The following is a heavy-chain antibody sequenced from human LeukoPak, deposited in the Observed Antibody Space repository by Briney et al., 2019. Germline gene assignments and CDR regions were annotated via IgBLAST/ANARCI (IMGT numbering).Heavy chain of an antibody. CDR3: ARVSHIVGAKGDVYYYYYGMDV. Sequence: ASVKVSCKASGYTFTSYAMNWVRQAPGQGLEWMGWINTNTGNPTYAQGFTGRFVFSLDTSVSTAYLQISSLKAEDTAVYYCARVSHIVGAKGDVYYYYYGMDVWGQGTTVTVS. CDR2: INTNTGNP. V-gene: IGHV7-4-1*02. CDR1: GYTFTSYA. J-gene: IGHJ6*02. D-gene: IGHD1-26*01.